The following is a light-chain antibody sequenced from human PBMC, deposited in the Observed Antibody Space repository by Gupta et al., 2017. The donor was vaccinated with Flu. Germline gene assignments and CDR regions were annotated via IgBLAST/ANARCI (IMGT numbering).Light chain of an antibody. J-gene: IGKJ5*01. V-gene: IGKV4-1*01. Sequence: RSSQSLLYRSNKKNYLAWYQQKAGHRPRLLIYWACTRESGVPDRFSGNGSGTDFTLTISKVQAEDVAIYFGQQYLGSPPITFGPGTRLEIK. CDR3: QQYLGSPPIT. CDR1: QSLLYRSNKKNY. CDR2: WAC.